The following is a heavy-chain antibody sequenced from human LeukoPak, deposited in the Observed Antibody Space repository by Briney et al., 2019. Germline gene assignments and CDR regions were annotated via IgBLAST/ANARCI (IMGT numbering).Heavy chain of an antibody. CDR1: GFTFSTYW. J-gene: IGHJ1*01. CDR2: IKPDGSDK. V-gene: IGHV3-7*01. Sequence: GGCLRLSCEASGFTFSTYWMSWVRQAPGKGPECVANIKPDGSDKYYVDSMKGRFTISRDNARNSLYLQMNNLRAEDTAVYYCAREGFPPGVLHWGQGTLVTVSS. D-gene: IGHD2-2*01. CDR3: AREGFPPGVLH.